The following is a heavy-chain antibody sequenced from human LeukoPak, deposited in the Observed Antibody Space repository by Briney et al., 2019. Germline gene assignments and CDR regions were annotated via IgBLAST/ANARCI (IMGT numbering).Heavy chain of an antibody. Sequence: SETLSLTCTVSGGSISSSSYYWGWIRQPPGKGLEWIGSIYHSGATYYNPSLKSRVTISLDTSKNQFSLKLTSVTAADTAVYYCARVNGDAHNKSDYWGQGTLVTVSS. CDR1: GGSISSSSYY. J-gene: IGHJ4*02. D-gene: IGHD5-24*01. V-gene: IGHV4-39*07. CDR2: IYHSGAT. CDR3: ARVNGDAHNKSDY.